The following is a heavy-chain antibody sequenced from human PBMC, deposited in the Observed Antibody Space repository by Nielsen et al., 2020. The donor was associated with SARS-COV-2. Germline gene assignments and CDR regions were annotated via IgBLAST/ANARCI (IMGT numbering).Heavy chain of an antibody. CDR1: GFTFNSYA. V-gene: IGHV3-30-3*01. CDR3: ARGYDY. CDR2: ISYDGSNK. Sequence: GESLKISCAASGFTFNSYAMHWVRQAPGKGLEWVAVISYDGSNKYYADSVKGRFTISRDNSKNTLYLQMNSLRAEDTAVYYCARGYDYWGQGTLVTVSS. J-gene: IGHJ4*02.